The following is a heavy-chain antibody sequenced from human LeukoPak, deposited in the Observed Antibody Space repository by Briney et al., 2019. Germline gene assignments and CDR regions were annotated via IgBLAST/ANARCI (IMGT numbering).Heavy chain of an antibody. J-gene: IGHJ4*02. CDR1: GGTFSSYA. CDR3: ARAAGTDFDY. Sequence: GASVKVSCKASGGTFSSYAISWVRQAPGQGLEWMGWINPNSGGTNYAQKFQGWVTMTRDTSISTAYMELSRLRSDDTAVYYCARAAGTDFDYWGQGTLVTVSS. D-gene: IGHD6-13*01. CDR2: INPNSGGT. V-gene: IGHV1-2*04.